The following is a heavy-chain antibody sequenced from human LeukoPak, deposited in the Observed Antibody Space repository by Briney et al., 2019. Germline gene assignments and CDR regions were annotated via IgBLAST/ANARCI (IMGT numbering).Heavy chain of an antibody. Sequence: GGSLRLSCAASGFTFSDYYMSWIRQAPGKGLEWVSYISSSGSTKYYADSVKGRFTISRDNAKNSLYLQMNRLRAEDTAVYYCAGEVRDCSGGSCYHTDDYWGQGTLVTVSS. CDR1: GFTFSDYY. V-gene: IGHV3-11*04. CDR3: AGEVRDCSGGSCYHTDDY. D-gene: IGHD2-15*01. CDR2: ISSSGSTK. J-gene: IGHJ4*02.